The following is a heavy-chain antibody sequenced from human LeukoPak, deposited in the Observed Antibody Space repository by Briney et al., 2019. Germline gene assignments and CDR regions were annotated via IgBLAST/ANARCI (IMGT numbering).Heavy chain of an antibody. V-gene: IGHV7-4-1*02. CDR3: AREKIDSFDF. J-gene: IGHJ5*01. Sequence: ASVKASCKASGYTLSNYVMNWVRRAPGQGLEWMGWINTNTGNPTYAQGFTGRFVFSLDTSVSTAYLQISSLKAEDTAVYYCAREKIDSFDFWGQGTLVTVSS. CDR1: GYTLSNYV. CDR2: INTNTGNP. D-gene: IGHD3-22*01.